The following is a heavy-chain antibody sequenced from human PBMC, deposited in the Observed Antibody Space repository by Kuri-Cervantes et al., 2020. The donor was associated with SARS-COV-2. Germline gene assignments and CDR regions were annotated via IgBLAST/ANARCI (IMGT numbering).Heavy chain of an antibody. Sequence: GESLKISCAASGFTFSSYWMSWVRQAPGKGLEWVANIKQGGSEKYYVDSVKGRFTISRDNAKNSLYLQMNSLRAEDTAVYYCARVVLDYYFDYWGQGTLVTVSS. D-gene: IGHD3/OR15-3a*01. J-gene: IGHJ4*02. V-gene: IGHV3-7*01. CDR2: IKQGGSEK. CDR3: ARVVLDYYFDY. CDR1: GFTFSSYW.